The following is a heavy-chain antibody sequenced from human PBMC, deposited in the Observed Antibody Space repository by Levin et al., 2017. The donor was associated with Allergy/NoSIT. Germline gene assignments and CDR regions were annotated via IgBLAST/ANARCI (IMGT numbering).Heavy chain of an antibody. CDR3: AKGGDMDV. CDR1: GFSFSTYG. D-gene: IGHD3-10*01. Sequence: GGSLRLSCVASGFSFSTYGIHWVRQAPGKGLEWVALITSDGSSKFFADSVKGRFTISRDNSKNTLHLQMSSLRPEDTAVYYCAKGGDMDVWGQGTTVTVSS. CDR2: ITSDGSSK. J-gene: IGHJ6*02. V-gene: IGHV3-30*18.